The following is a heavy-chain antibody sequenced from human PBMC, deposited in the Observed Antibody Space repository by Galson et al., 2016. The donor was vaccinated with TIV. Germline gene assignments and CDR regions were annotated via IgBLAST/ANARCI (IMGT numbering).Heavy chain of an antibody. CDR1: GGTFISYT. J-gene: IGHJ4*02. CDR3: ARADSVDISSTEY. Sequence: SVKVSCKASGGTFISYTLSWVRQAPGQGLEWMGRIIPVLGMTNYAQKFQGRVTITAGRFTGTAYLELSSLKPGGTAVYYCARADSVDISSTEYWSQGTLVTVSS. V-gene: IGHV1-69*02. D-gene: IGHD3-9*01. CDR2: IIPVLGMT.